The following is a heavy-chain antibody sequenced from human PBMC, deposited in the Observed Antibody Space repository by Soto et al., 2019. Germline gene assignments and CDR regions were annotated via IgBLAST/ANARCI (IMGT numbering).Heavy chain of an antibody. CDR2: IIPILGIA. CDR1: GGTFSSYT. Sequence: SVKVSCKASGGTFSSYTISWVRQAPGQGLEWMGRIIPILGIANYAQKFQGRVTITADKSTSTAYMELSSLRSEDTAVYYCAIYLDDTAMDSYYYCYYMDVWGKGTTVTVSS. V-gene: IGHV1-69*02. CDR3: AIYLDDTAMDSYYYCYYMDV. D-gene: IGHD5-18*01. J-gene: IGHJ6*03.